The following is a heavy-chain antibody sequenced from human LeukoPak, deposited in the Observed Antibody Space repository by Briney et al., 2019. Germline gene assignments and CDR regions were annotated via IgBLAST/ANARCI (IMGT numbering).Heavy chain of an antibody. J-gene: IGHJ5*02. V-gene: IGHV4-39*02. D-gene: IGHD5-12*01. CDR1: GGSISSSSYY. Sequence: PSETLSLTCTVSGGSISSSSYYWGWIRQPPGKGLEWIGSIYYSGSTYYNPSLKSRVTISVDTSKNHFSLKLSSVTAADTAVYYCARDPLGGYWFDPWGQGTLVTVSS. CDR2: IYYSGST. CDR3: ARDPLGGYWFDP.